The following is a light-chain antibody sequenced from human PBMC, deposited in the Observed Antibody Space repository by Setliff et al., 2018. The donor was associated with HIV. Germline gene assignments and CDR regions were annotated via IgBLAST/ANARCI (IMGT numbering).Light chain of an antibody. V-gene: IGLV2-14*01. Sequence: QPALTQPASVSGSPGQSITISCTGTSRDVGGYNYVSWYQQHPGKAPKLMIYEVSYRPSGVSNRFSGSKSGITASLTISGLQAEDEADYYCSSYTSSSTYVFGTGTKVTVL. CDR3: SSYTSSSTYV. CDR2: EVS. CDR1: SRDVGGYNY. J-gene: IGLJ1*01.